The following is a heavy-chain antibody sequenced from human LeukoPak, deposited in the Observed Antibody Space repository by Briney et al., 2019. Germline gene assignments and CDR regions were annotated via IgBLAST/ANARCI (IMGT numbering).Heavy chain of an antibody. J-gene: IGHJ4*02. CDR2: IYYSGST. D-gene: IGHD3-22*01. CDR3: ARGLTQYDSSGYSYYFDY. V-gene: IGHV4-31*03. CDR1: GGSISSSGYY. Sequence: SETLSLTCTVSGGSISSSGYYWSWIRQHPGKGLEWIGYIYYSGSTYYNPSLKSRVTISVDTSKNQFSLKLSSVTATDTAVYYCARGLTQYDSSGYSYYFDYWGQGTLVTVSS.